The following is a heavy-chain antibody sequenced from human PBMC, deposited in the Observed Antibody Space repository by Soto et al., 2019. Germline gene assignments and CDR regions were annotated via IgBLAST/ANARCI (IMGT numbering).Heavy chain of an antibody. Sequence: GGSLRLSCAASGFTFSSYAMSWVRQAPGKGLEWVSAISGSGGSTYYADSVKGRFTISRDNSKNTLYLQMNSLRAEDTAVYYCAKDPRRKYSGKRYYFDYWGQGTLVTVSS. CDR3: AKDPRRKYSGKRYYFDY. V-gene: IGHV3-23*01. J-gene: IGHJ4*02. D-gene: IGHD1-26*01. CDR2: ISGSGGST. CDR1: GFTFSSYA.